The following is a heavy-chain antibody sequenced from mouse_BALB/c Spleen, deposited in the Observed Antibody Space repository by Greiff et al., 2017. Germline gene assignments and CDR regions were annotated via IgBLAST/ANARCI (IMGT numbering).Heavy chain of an antibody. D-gene: IGHD4-1*01. CDR1: GFTFSSFG. Sequence: EVQLVESGGGLVQPGGSRKLSCAASGFTFSSFGMHWVRQAPEKWLEWVAYISSGSSTIYYADTVKGRFTISRDNTKNTLFLQMTSLRSEDTAMYYCARHEANWDVGFAYWAQGTLVTVSA. V-gene: IGHV5-17*02. CDR2: ISSGSSTI. CDR3: ARHEANWDVGFAY. J-gene: IGHJ3*01.